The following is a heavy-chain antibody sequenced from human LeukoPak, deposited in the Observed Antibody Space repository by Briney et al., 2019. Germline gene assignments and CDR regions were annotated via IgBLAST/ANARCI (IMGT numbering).Heavy chain of an antibody. V-gene: IGHV1-8*02. J-gene: IGHJ6*03. Sequence: ASVKVSCKASGYTFSGYYMHWVRQATGQGLEWMGWMNPNSGNTGYAQKFQGRVTMTRNTSISTAYMELSSLRSEDTAVYYCARNVADYYGSGSPYYYYYYMGVWGKGTTVTISS. CDR1: GYTFSGYY. CDR3: ARNVADYYGSGSPYYYYYYMGV. D-gene: IGHD3-10*01. CDR2: MNPNSGNT.